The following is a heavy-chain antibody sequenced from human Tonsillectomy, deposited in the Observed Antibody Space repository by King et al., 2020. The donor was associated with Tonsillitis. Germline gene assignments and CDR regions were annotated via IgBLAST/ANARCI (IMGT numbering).Heavy chain of an antibody. J-gene: IGHJ3*02. CDR3: ISSPGGAFDI. CDR2: IRSKANSYAT. CDR1: GFTFSGSA. Sequence: VQLVESGGGLVQPGGSLKLSCAASGFTFSGSAMHWFRQASGKGLEWVGRIRSKANSYATAYAASVKGRFTISRDDSKNTAYLQMNSLKTEDTAVYYCISSPGGAFDIWGQGTMVTVSS. V-gene: IGHV3-73*02. D-gene: IGHD3-16*01.